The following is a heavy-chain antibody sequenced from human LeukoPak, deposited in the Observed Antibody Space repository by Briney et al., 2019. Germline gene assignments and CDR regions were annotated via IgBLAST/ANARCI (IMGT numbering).Heavy chain of an antibody. CDR3: ARPQRITILGVVIYSGAFDI. CDR2: IYYSGST. D-gene: IGHD3-3*01. J-gene: IGHJ3*02. V-gene: IGHV4-39*01. CDR1: GGSISSSSYY. Sequence: PSETLSLTCTVSGGSISSSSYYWGWIRQPPGKGLEWIGSIYYSGSTYYNPSLKSRVTISVDTSKNQFSLKLSSVTAADTAVYYCARPQRITILGVVIYSGAFDIWGQGTMVTVSS.